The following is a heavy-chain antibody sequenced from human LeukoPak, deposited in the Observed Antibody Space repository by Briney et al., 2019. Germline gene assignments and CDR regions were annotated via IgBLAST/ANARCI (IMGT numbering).Heavy chain of an antibody. D-gene: IGHD6-19*01. CDR3: AKPIAVAGTSEDY. V-gene: IGHV3-23*01. J-gene: IGHJ4*02. Sequence: GGSLRLCCAASGFTFSSYAMSWVRQATGKGLEWVSAISGSGGSTYYADSVKGRFTISRDNSKNTLYLQMNSLRAEDTAVYYCAKPIAVAGTSEDYWGQGTLVTVSS. CDR2: ISGSGGST. CDR1: GFTFSSYA.